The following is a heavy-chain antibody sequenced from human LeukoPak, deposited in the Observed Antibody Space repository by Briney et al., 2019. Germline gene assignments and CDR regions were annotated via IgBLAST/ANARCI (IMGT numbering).Heavy chain of an antibody. Sequence: PSETLSLTCTVSGGSISSYYWSWIRQPPGKGLEWIGSIYYSGSTYYNPSLKSRVTISVDTSKNQFSLKLSSVTAADTAVYYCARLKVVVPAAIELWGQGTLVTVSS. D-gene: IGHD2-2*01. CDR2: IYYSGST. CDR1: GGSISSYY. J-gene: IGHJ4*02. V-gene: IGHV4-59*05. CDR3: ARLKVVVPAAIEL.